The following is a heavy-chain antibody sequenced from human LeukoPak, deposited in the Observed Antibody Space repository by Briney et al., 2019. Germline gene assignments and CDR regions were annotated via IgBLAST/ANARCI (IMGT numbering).Heavy chain of an antibody. Sequence: GASVKVSCKASGYTFTGYYMHWVRQAPGQGLEWMGWINPNSGGTNYAQKFQGRVTMTRDTSISTAYMELSRLRSDDTAVYYCARGYDFWSGYSLIVFDYWGQGTLVTVSS. CDR2: INPNSGGT. D-gene: IGHD3-3*01. CDR3: ARGYDFWSGYSLIVFDY. J-gene: IGHJ4*02. V-gene: IGHV1-2*02. CDR1: GYTFTGYY.